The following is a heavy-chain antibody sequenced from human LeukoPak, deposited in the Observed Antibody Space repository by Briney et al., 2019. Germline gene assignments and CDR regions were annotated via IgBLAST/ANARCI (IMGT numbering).Heavy chain of an antibody. CDR2: ISYDGSNK. V-gene: IGHV3-30-3*01. CDR1: GFTVSNNY. Sequence: GGSLRLSCAASGFTVSNNYMSWVRQAPGKGLEWVAVISYDGSNKDYADSVKGRFTISRDNSKNTLFLQMNSLRAEDTAVYYCAREIFNGFDIWGQGTMVTVSS. CDR3: AREIFNGFDI. J-gene: IGHJ3*02.